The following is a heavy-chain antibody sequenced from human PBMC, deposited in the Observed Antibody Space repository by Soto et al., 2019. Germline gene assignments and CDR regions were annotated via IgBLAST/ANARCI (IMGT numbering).Heavy chain of an antibody. Sequence: ASVKVSCKASGYTFTSYAMHWVRQAPGQRLEWMGWINAGNGNTKYSQKLQGRVTITRDTSASTAYMELSSLRSEDTAVYYCARGDSSGYQYYYYGMDVWGQGTTVTVSS. CDR1: GYTFTSYA. J-gene: IGHJ6*02. D-gene: IGHD3-22*01. CDR3: ARGDSSGYQYYYYGMDV. CDR2: INAGNGNT. V-gene: IGHV1-3*01.